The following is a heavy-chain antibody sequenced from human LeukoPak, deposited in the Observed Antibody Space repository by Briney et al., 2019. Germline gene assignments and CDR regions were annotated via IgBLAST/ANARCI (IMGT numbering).Heavy chain of an antibody. J-gene: IGHJ4*02. CDR2: IWYDGSNK. Sequence: QAGGSLRLSCAASGFTFSSYGMHWVRQAPGKGLEWVAVIWYDGSNKYYADSVQGRFTIYRDNSKNTLYMQMNSLRAEDTAVYYCARDSYGFDYWGQGTLVTVSS. D-gene: IGHD4-17*01. V-gene: IGHV3-33*08. CDR3: ARDSYGFDY. CDR1: GFTFSSYG.